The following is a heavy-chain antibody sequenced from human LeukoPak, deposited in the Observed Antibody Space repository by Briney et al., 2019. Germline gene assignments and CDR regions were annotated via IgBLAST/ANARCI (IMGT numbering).Heavy chain of an antibody. CDR1: GYTFTGYY. Sequence: ASVKVSCKAAGYTFTGYYMHWVRQAPGQGLEWVGWINPNSGGTNYAQKFQGRVTMTRDTSITTAYMELSRLRSDDTAVYYCARRYFVSGSYYTDYWGQGTLVTVSS. V-gene: IGHV1-2*02. D-gene: IGHD3-10*01. CDR2: INPNSGGT. J-gene: IGHJ4*02. CDR3: ARRYFVSGSYYTDY.